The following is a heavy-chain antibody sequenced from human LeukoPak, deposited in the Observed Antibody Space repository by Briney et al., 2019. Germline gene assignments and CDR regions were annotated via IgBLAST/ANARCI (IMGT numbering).Heavy chain of an antibody. D-gene: IGHD6-13*01. CDR3: ARGPAAAGTIDAFGI. J-gene: IGHJ3*02. CDR1: GGSISSYY. V-gene: IGHV4-59*01. Sequence: SETLSLTCTVSGGSISSYYWSWIRQPPGKGLEWIGYIYYSGSTNYNPSLKSRVTISVDTSKNQFSLKLSSVTAADTAVYYCARGPAAAGTIDAFGIWGQGTMVTVSS. CDR2: IYYSGST.